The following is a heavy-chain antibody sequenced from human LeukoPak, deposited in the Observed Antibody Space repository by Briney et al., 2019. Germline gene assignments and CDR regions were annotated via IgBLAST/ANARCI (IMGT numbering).Heavy chain of an antibody. CDR2: ISYDGSNK. V-gene: IGHV3-30*18. CDR3: AKDLVGKWTTKEDYYGMDV. CDR1: GFTFSSYG. Sequence: PGGSLRPSCAASGFTFSSYGMHWVRQAPGKGLEWVAVISYDGSNKYYADSVKGRFTISRDNSKNTLYLQMNSLRAEDTAVYYCAKDLVGKWTTKEDYYGMDVWGQGTTVTVSS. J-gene: IGHJ6*02. D-gene: IGHD6-19*01.